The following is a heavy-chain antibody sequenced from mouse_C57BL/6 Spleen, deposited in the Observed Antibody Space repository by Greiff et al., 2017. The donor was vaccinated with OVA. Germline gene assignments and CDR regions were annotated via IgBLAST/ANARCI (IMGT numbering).Heavy chain of an antibody. J-gene: IGHJ3*01. V-gene: IGHV1-59*01. D-gene: IGHD4-1*01. Sequence: QVQLQQPGAELVRPGTSVKLSCKASGYTFTSYWMHWVKQRPGKGLEWIGVIDPSDSYTNYNQKFKGKATLTVDTSSSTAYMQLSSLTSEDSAVYYCARGAGTGAFAYWGQGTLVTVSA. CDR2: IDPSDSYT. CDR3: ARGAGTGAFAY. CDR1: GYTFTSYW.